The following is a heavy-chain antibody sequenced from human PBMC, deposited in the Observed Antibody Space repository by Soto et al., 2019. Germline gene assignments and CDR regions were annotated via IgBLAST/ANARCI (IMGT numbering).Heavy chain of an antibody. J-gene: IGHJ4*02. D-gene: IGHD6-13*01. V-gene: IGHV3-30-3*01. CDR2: ISYDGSNK. CDR3: ARDRSSSSWYVYYFDY. Sequence: GGSLRLSCAASGFTFSSYAMHWVRQAPGKGLEWVAVISYDGSNKYYADSVKGRFTTSRDNSKNTLYLQMNSLRAEDTAVYYCARDRSSSSWYVYYFDYWGQGTLVTVSS. CDR1: GFTFSSYA.